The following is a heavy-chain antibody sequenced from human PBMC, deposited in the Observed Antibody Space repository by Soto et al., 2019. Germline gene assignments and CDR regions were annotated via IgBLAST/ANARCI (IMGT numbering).Heavy chain of an antibody. CDR2: INPILGTP. CDR3: ARGGVDVVATSAFDY. J-gene: IGHJ4*02. V-gene: IGHV1-69*13. D-gene: IGHD5-12*01. CDR1: GATYSTSA. Sequence: ASVKVSCKASGATYSTSAISWVRQAPGQGLEGMGGINPILGTPDYAHKFQGRVTITADESTSTVYMELGSLRSEDTALYFCARGGVDVVATSAFDYWGQGTLVTVYS.